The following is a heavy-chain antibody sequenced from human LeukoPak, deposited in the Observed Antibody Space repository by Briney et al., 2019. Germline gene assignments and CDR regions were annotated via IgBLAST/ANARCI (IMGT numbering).Heavy chain of an antibody. D-gene: IGHD6-19*01. J-gene: IGHJ3*02. CDR2: NYSSGSS. Sequence: SQTLSLTCSVSGGSIRSESYYWSWIRQPAGKGLEWIGRNYSSGSSKFNPSLKSRVTISIDTSKDQFSLNLSSVTAADTAVYYCARDMTGSGWNDAFDIWGQGTMVTVSS. V-gene: IGHV4-61*02. CDR3: ARDMTGSGWNDAFDI. CDR1: GGSIRSESYY.